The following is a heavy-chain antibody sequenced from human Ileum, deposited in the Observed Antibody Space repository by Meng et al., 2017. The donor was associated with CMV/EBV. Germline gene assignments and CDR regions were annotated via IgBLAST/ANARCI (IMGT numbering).Heavy chain of an antibody. CDR2: IKEDGTDK. V-gene: IGHV3-7*01. D-gene: IGHD2-21*02. Sequence: GESLKISCGASGFTFSNYWMTWVRQSPGRGLEWLANIKEDGTDKYYGDSVKGRFTISRDNAKSSLYLEMNSLGIEDTAVYYCARDPVRGGDLDNWGQGTLVTSPQ. J-gene: IGHJ4*02. CDR3: ARDPVRGGDLDN. CDR1: GFTFSNYW.